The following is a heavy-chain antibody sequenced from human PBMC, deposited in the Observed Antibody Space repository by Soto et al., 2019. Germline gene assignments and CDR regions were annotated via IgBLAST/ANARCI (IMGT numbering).Heavy chain of an antibody. V-gene: IGHV4-31*03. J-gene: IGHJ6*02. CDR3: ARDSGYSNLCYYYGMDV. Sequence: SETLSLTCTVSGGSISSGGYYWSWIRQHPGKGLEWIGYIYYSGSTYYNPSLKSRVTISVDTSKNQFSLKLSSVTAADTAVYYCARDSGYSNLCYYYGMDVWGQGTTVTVSS. CDR2: IYYSGST. D-gene: IGHD4-4*01. CDR1: GGSISSGGYY.